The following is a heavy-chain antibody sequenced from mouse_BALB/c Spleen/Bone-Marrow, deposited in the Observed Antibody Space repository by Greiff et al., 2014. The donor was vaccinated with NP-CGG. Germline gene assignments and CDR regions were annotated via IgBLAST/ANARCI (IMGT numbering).Heavy chain of an antibody. V-gene: IGHV1-61*01. Sequence: QVQLQQPGAELVRPGASVKLSCKASGYTFTGYWMNWVKQRPGLGLEWIGMIDPSDSETHYNEMFKDKATLTVDKSSSTVYMQFSGLTSEDSAVYYCVRKYGKGGDYWGQGTTLTVSS. D-gene: IGHD2-10*02. J-gene: IGHJ2*01. CDR3: VRKYGKGGDY. CDR1: GYTFTGYW. CDR2: IDPSDSET.